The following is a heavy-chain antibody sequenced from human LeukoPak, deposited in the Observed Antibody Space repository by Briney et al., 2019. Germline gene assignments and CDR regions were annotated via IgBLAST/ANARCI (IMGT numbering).Heavy chain of an antibody. J-gene: IGHJ4*02. V-gene: IGHV3-7*01. Sequence: RGSLRLSCAASGFIFSNYWMTWVRQAPGKGLEWVANIKQDGSDKHYVDSVKGRFTISRDNAKNSLYLQVNGLRAEDTAVYYCARDTIPDYWGQGTLVTVSS. CDR1: GFIFSNYW. CDR3: ARDTIPDY. D-gene: IGHD2-2*01. CDR2: IKQDGSDK.